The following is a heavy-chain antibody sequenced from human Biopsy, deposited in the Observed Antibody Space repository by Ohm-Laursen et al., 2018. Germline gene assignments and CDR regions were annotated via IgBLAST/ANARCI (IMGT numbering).Heavy chain of an antibody. D-gene: IGHD3-3*01. Sequence: SETLSLTCTVSGGSIGGSGDYWSWIRQPPGKGLEWIGYISDTGTTNYNPSLRGRVAMSVDTSKNQFSLQLTSVTAADRAMFFCARLFRLDDYWNDDPPDGFDVWGQGTMVTVSS. CDR2: ISDTGTT. CDR1: GGSIGGSGDY. J-gene: IGHJ3*01. CDR3: ARLFRLDDYWNDDPPDGFDV. V-gene: IGHV4-61*08.